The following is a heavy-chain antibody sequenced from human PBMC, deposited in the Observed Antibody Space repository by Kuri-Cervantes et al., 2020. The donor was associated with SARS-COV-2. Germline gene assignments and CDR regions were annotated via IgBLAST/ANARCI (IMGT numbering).Heavy chain of an antibody. CDR2: ISSSSSYI. Sequence: GGSLRLSCAASGFTFSSYSMNWVRQAPGKGLEWVSSISSSSSYIYYADSVKGRFTISRDNAKNTLYLQMNSLRAEDTAVYYCAREKGYCSSTSRYRNWFDPWGQGTLVTVSS. CDR1: GFTFSSYS. CDR3: AREKGYCSSTSRYRNWFDP. V-gene: IGHV3-21*01. D-gene: IGHD2-2*01. J-gene: IGHJ5*02.